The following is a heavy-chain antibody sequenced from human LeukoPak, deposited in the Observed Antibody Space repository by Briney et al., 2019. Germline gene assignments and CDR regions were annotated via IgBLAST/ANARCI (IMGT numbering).Heavy chain of an antibody. J-gene: IGHJ6*03. Sequence: ASVKVSCKASGYTFTSYDINWARQATGQGLEWMGWMNPNSGNTGYAQKFQGRVTMTRNTSISTAYMELSRLRSDDTAVYYCARSGYDILTGYRGWGPGYYYYYYMDVWGKGTTVTVSS. V-gene: IGHV1-8*01. CDR3: ARSGYDILTGYRGWGPGYYYYYYMDV. D-gene: IGHD3-9*01. CDR1: GYTFTSYD. CDR2: MNPNSGNT.